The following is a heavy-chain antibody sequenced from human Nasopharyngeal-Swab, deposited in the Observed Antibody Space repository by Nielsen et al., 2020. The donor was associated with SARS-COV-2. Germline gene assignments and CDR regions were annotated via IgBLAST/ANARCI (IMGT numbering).Heavy chain of an antibody. D-gene: IGHD4-11*01. Sequence: SVKVSCKASGGTFSSYAISWVRQAPGQGLEWMGGIIPIFGTANYAQKFQGRVTITADESTGTAYMELSSLRSEDTAVYYCAIMTTVTSYLFYYYYYMDVWGKGTTVTVSS. V-gene: IGHV1-69*13. J-gene: IGHJ6*03. CDR2: IIPIFGTA. CDR1: GGTFSSYA. CDR3: AIMTTVTSYLFYYYYYMDV.